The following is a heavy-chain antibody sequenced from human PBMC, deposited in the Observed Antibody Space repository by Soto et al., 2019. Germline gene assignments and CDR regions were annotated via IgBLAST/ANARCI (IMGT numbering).Heavy chain of an antibody. J-gene: IGHJ6*02. D-gene: IGHD4-17*01. CDR2: MNPNSGNT. V-gene: IGHV1-8*01. CDR1: RYSFTSYD. CDR3: ARGRMITVTTDYYGMDV. Sequence: ASGKVSCKATRYSFTSYDINYVRQATGQGLEWMGWMNPNSGNTGYAQKLQGRVTMTRNTSISTAYMELSSLRSEDTAVYYCARGRMITVTTDYYGMDVWGQGTTVPVSS.